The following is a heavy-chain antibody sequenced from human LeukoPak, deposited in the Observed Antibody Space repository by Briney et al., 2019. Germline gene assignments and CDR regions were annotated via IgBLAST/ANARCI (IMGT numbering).Heavy chain of an antibody. D-gene: IGHD4-11*01. CDR1: GGSISGYL. J-gene: IGHJ6*02. CDR3: ARLSNEYNHAMDV. CDR2: IYYNGIT. Sequence: SETLSLTCTVSGGSISGYLWSWVRQSPGKGLEWIAHIYYNGITNYSPSHTSRLTMSLDTSKNQFSLKLSPVTAVDTAVYYCARLSNEYNHAMDVWGQGTTVTVSS. V-gene: IGHV4-59*08.